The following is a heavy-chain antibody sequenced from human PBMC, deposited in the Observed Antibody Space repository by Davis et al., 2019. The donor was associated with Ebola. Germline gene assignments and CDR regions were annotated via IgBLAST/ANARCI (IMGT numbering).Heavy chain of an antibody. Sequence: PSETLSLTCTVSGASISSSYWTWIRQPPGKGLEWIGYIYYSGSTNYNPSLKSRVTISVDTSKNQFSLKLSSVTAADTAVYYCARGGVWTEYFQHWGQGTLVTVSS. D-gene: IGHD6-13*01. V-gene: IGHV4-59*12. CDR1: GASISSSY. J-gene: IGHJ1*01. CDR3: ARGGVWTEYFQH. CDR2: IYYSGST.